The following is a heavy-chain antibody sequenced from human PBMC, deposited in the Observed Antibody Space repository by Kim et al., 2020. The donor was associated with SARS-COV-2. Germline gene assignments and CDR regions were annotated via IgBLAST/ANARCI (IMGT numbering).Heavy chain of an antibody. CDR2: IYYTGRT. CDR1: GDSISNSSYY. Sequence: SETLSLTCTVSGDSISNSSYYWGWIRQPPGKGLEWIGTIYYTGRTYHNPSLKSRVTISVDTSKNQFSLKLRFVTAADTAVYYCARQADYGDFSPYYYGMDVWGQGTTVTVSS. J-gene: IGHJ6*02. D-gene: IGHD4-17*01. V-gene: IGHV4-39*01. CDR3: ARQADYGDFSPYYYGMDV.